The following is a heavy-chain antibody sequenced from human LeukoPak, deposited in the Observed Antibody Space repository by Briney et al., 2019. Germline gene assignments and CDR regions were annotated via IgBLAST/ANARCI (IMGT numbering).Heavy chain of an antibody. D-gene: IGHD5-18*01. V-gene: IGHV3-23*01. CDR1: GFTFSSNA. Sequence: PGGSLRLSRAASGFTFSSNAMNWVRQAPGKGLEWVSAISGSGGKTYYADSVKGRFTISRDNSQNTLYLYMNSLRADDTAVYYCGKEMTSMVTVEYWGQGTLVTVSS. CDR3: GKEMTSMVTVEY. J-gene: IGHJ4*02. CDR2: ISGSGGKT.